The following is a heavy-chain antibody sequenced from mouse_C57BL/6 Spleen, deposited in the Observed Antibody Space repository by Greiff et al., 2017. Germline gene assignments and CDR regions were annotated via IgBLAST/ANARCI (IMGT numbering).Heavy chain of an antibody. CDR2: IYPGSGST. CDR1: GYTFTSYG. J-gene: IGHJ4*01. CDR3: ARSPAYDAMDY. Sequence: QVQLQQPGAELVKPGASVKMSCKASGYTFTSYGITWVKQRPGQGLEWIGDIYPGSGSTNYNEKFKSKATLTVDTSSSTAYMQLSSLTSEDSAVYCCARSPAYDAMDYWGQGTSVTVSS. V-gene: IGHV1-55*01.